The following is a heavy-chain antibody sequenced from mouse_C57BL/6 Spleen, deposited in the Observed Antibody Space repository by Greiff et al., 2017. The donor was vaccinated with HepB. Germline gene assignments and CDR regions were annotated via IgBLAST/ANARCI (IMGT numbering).Heavy chain of an antibody. CDR2: INPNNGGT. CDR3: ARDYGSPWFAY. D-gene: IGHD1-1*01. V-gene: IGHV1-26*01. J-gene: IGHJ3*01. CDR1: GYTFTDYY. Sequence: VQLQQSGPELVKPGASVKISCNASGYTFTDYYMNWVKQSHGKSLEWIGDINPNNGGTSYNQKFKGKATLTVDKSSSTAYMELRSLTSEDSAVYYCARDYGSPWFAYWGQGTLVTVSA.